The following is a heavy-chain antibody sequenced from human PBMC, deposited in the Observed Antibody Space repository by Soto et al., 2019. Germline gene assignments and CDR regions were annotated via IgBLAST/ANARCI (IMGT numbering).Heavy chain of an antibody. V-gene: IGHV1-69*13. CDR1: GGPFSRYH. CDR2: IINSMGTA. Sequence: SGKVSCKVSGGPFSRYHINLVRQAPGQGLERVGGIINSMGTANYAQKFQGRVTISADESTSTVFMDLSSLTSEDTAVYYCAKGLKYYDFWGTYSSPYKSPSFHHNGMDVWGLGTTFTVSS. D-gene: IGHD3-3*01. CDR3: AKGLKYYDFWGTYSSPYKSPSFHHNGMDV. J-gene: IGHJ6*02.